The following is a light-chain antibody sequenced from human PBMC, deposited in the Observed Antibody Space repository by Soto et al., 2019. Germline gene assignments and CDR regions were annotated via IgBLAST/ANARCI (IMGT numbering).Light chain of an antibody. CDR2: DAS. J-gene: IGKJ4*01. Sequence: EIVLTQSPATLSLSPGDRATLSCRASQSVSRSLTWYQQKPGQAPRLLIYDASTRATGIPPRFSGSGSGTDFTLTISSLDPEDFAVYYCQQRSNSFGGGTKVEIK. V-gene: IGKV3-11*01. CDR3: QQRSNS. CDR1: QSVSRS.